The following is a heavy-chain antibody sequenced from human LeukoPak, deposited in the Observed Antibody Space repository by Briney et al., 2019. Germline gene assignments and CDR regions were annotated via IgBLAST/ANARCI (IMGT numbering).Heavy chain of an antibody. D-gene: IGHD3-10*01. CDR2: INPNSGGT. CDR1: GYTFTGYY. V-gene: IGHV1-2*02. CDR3: ASPRRSGSYYNDFDY. J-gene: IGHJ4*02. Sequence: ASVKVSCKASGYTFTGYYMHWVRQAPGQGLEWMGWINPNSGGTYYAQKFQGRVTMTRDTSISTAYMELSRLRSDDTAMYYCASPRRSGSYYNDFDYWGQGTLVTVSS.